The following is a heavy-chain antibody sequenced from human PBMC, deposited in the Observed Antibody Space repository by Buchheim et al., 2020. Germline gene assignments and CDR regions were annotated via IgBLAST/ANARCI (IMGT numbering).Heavy chain of an antibody. J-gene: IGHJ4*02. Sequence: EVRLVESGGDLVQPEGSLRLSCEVSGFTFSDYHMSWARQAPGKGLEWVANINRDGSSKHYVDSVKGRFTVSRDNAKNSLFLQMNSLRVEDTAIYYCARDIGGTFYFDYGGQGSL. CDR3: ARDIGGTFYFDY. V-gene: IGHV3-7*01. CDR1: GFTFSDYH. CDR2: INRDGSSK. D-gene: IGHD4-23*01.